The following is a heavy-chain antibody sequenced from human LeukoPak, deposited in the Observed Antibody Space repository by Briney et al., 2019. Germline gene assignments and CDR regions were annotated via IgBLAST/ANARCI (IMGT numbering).Heavy chain of an antibody. CDR3: ARAQTRGTWGAFDI. D-gene: IGHD3-16*01. V-gene: IGHV1-2*02. J-gene: IGHJ3*02. Sequence: GASVKVSCKASGYTFTGYYMHWVRQAPGQGLEWMGWINPNNGGTGYAQKFQGRVTMTRDTSISTAYMELSRLRSDDTAVYYCARAQTRGTWGAFDIWGQGTMVTVSS. CDR1: GYTFTGYY. CDR2: INPNNGGT.